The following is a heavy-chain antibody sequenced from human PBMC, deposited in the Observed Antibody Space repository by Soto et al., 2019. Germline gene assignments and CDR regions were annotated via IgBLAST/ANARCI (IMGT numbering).Heavy chain of an antibody. D-gene: IGHD3-10*01. Sequence: SVKVSCKASGGTFSSYTISWVRQAPGQGLEWMGRIIPILGIANYAQKFQGRVTITADKSTSTAYMELSSLRSEDTAVYYCARDRNGSGRNRAYDAFDIWGQGTMVTVSS. CDR2: IIPILGIA. CDR1: GGTFSSYT. V-gene: IGHV1-69*04. J-gene: IGHJ3*02. CDR3: ARDRNGSGRNRAYDAFDI.